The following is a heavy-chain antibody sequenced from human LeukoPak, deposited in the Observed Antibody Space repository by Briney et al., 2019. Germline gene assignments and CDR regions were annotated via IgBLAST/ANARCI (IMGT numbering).Heavy chain of an antibody. CDR3: ARVRVAVAGGFDY. V-gene: IGHV4-31*03. Sequence: DPSETLSLTCTVSGGSISSGGYYWSWIRQHPGKGLEWIGYIYYSGSTYYNPSLKSRVTISVDTSKNQFSLKLSSVTAADTAVYYCARVRVAVAGGFDYWGQGTLVTVSS. J-gene: IGHJ4*02. CDR2: IYYSGST. D-gene: IGHD6-19*01. CDR1: GGSISSGGYY.